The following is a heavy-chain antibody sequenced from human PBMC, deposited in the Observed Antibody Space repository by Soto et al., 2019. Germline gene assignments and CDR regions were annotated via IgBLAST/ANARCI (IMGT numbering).Heavy chain of an antibody. Sequence: PGGSLRLSCAASGFTFGNSWMHWVRQAPGEGLEWVSRMNSDGSSTNYADSVKGRFTVSRDNAKNTLYLQMNSLRAEDTAVYYCTTAEVDFWGPRTLVTVSS. CDR1: GFTFGNSW. V-gene: IGHV3-74*01. CDR3: TTAEVDF. CDR2: MNSDGSST. J-gene: IGHJ4*02.